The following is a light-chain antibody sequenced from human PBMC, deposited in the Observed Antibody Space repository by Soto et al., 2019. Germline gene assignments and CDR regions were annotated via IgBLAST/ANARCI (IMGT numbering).Light chain of an antibody. CDR2: TAS. CDR3: QQYNNWPRT. CDR1: QSVGSN. Sequence: EIVMTQSPATLSVSPGERASLSCRASQSVGSNLAWYQQKPGQAPRLLIYTASTRAAGIPARFSGSGSGTEFTLTISSLQSEDLAVYYCQQYNNWPRTFGQGTKVEIK. V-gene: IGKV3-15*01. J-gene: IGKJ1*01.